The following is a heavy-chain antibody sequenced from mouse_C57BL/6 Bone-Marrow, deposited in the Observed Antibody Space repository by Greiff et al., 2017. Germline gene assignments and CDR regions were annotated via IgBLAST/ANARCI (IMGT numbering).Heavy chain of an antibody. D-gene: IGHD1-1*01. J-gene: IGHJ2*01. CDR2: IDPSDSET. CDR1: GYTFTSYW. CDR3: AREYYGSSYDFDY. Sequence: QVQLQQPGAELVRPGSSVKLSCKASGYTFTSYWMHWVKQRPIQGLEWIGNIDPSDSETHYNQKFKDKATLTVDKSSSTAYMQLSSLTSEDSAVYYGAREYYGSSYDFDYWGQGTTLTVSS. V-gene: IGHV1-52*01.